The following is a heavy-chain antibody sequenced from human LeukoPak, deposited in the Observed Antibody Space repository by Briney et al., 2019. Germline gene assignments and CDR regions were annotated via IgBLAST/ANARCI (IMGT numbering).Heavy chain of an antibody. CDR3: ARGEGVVVPRNFDY. J-gene: IGHJ4*02. D-gene: IGHD2-2*01. V-gene: IGHV4-34*01. CDR1: GFTFSDYY. Sequence: GSLRLSCAASGFTFSDYYMSWIRQPPGKGLEWIGEINHSGSTNYNPSLKSRVTISVDTSKNQFSLKLSSVTAADTAVYYCARGEGVVVPRNFDYWGQGTLVTVSS. CDR2: INHSGST.